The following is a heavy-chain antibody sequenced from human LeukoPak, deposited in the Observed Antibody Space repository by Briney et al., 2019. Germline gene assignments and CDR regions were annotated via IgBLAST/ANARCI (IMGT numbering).Heavy chain of an antibody. V-gene: IGHV4-59*01. D-gene: IGHD4-17*01. CDR3: ARGTGFYDYGDLFDY. Sequence: SETLSLTCTVSGGSISSYYWSWIRQPPGKGLEWTGYIYYSGSTNYNPSLKSRVTISVDTSKNQFSPKLSSVTAADTAVYYCARGTGFYDYGDLFDYWGQGTLVTVSS. CDR2: IYYSGST. CDR1: GGSISSYY. J-gene: IGHJ4*02.